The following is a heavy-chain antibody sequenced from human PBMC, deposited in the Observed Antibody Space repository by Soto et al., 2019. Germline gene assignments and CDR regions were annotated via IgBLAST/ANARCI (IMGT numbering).Heavy chain of an antibody. J-gene: IGHJ4*02. CDR2: ISAYNGNT. D-gene: IGHD6-19*01. CDR3: ARGWGSSGWPVDS. Sequence: QVQLVQSGAEVKKPGASVKVSCKASGYTFTSYGISWVRQAPGQGLEWRGWISAYNGNTKYAPKVQGRVTMTTDTSTSTDYMAVRSLRSDDTAVYYGARGWGSSGWPVDSWGQGTLVTVSS. V-gene: IGHV1-18*01. CDR1: GYTFTSYG.